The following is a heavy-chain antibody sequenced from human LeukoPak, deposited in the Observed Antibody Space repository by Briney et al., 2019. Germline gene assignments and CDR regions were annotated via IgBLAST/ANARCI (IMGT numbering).Heavy chain of an antibody. D-gene: IGHD2-2*01. J-gene: IGHJ5*02. Sequence: SETLSLTCTVSGGSISSSSYCWSWIRQPAGKGLEWIGRIYTSGSTNYNPSLKSRVTMSVDTSKNQFSLKPSSVTAADTAVYYCARDGPINGGYCSSTSCYDRWFDPWGQGTLVTVSS. V-gene: IGHV4-61*02. CDR1: GGSISSSSYC. CDR2: IYTSGST. CDR3: ARDGPINGGYCSSTSCYDRWFDP.